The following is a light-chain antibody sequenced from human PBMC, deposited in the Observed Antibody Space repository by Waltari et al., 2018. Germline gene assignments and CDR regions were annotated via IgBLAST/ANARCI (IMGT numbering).Light chain of an antibody. Sequence: EIVLTQSPGTLSLSPGERATLSCRASQTLTTSLAWYQQRPGQAPRLLSYDASKRATGIPARFSGSGSGTDFSLTISSLEPEYFAVYYCQQRTNWPLTFGGGTKVEIK. CDR3: QQRTNWPLT. V-gene: IGKV3-11*01. CDR2: DAS. J-gene: IGKJ4*01. CDR1: QTLTTS.